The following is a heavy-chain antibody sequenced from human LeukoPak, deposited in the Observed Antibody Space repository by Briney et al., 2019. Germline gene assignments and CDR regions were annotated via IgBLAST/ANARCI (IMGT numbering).Heavy chain of an antibody. CDR2: IDTDGSTT. CDR1: GFTFSSYW. D-gene: IGHD7-27*01. J-gene: IGHJ4*02. V-gene: IGHV3-74*01. CDR3: MRGLGKAY. Sequence: GGSLRLSCVASGFTFSSYWMHWVRQAPGKGLAWVSRIDTDGSTTTYADSVKGRFTISRDNAKNSLTLQMNSLRAEDTAVYYCMRGLGKAYWGQGTLVTVSS.